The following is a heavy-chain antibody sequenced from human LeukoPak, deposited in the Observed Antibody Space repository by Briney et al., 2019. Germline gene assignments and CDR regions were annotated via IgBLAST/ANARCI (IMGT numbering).Heavy chain of an antibody. CDR3: AHQLKDMTQRARGVSYCQH. D-gene: IGHD1-1*01. CDR2: INASGGST. CDR1: GYTFSSNY. Sequence: ASVKVSCKASGYTFSSNYMPGLRQAPGHGLEWMGIINASGGSTSYAQKFRGRVTMTRDTSTSTVYMELSSLRSEDTAVYYCAHQLKDMTQRARGVSYCQHWGQGTLVTVSS. J-gene: IGHJ1*01. V-gene: IGHV1-46*01.